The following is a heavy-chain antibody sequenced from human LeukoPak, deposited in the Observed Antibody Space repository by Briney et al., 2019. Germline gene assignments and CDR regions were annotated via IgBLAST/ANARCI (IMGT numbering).Heavy chain of an antibody. CDR1: GGSISSSSYY. CDR3: ARVSNYYGSGMEYYFDY. Sequence: SETLSLTCTVSGGSISSSSYYWGWIRQPPGKGLEWIGSIYYSGSTYYNPSLKGRVTISVDTSKNQFSLKLSSVTAADTAVYYCARVSNYYGSGMEYYFDYWGQGTLVTVSS. V-gene: IGHV4-39*07. D-gene: IGHD3-10*01. J-gene: IGHJ4*02. CDR2: IYYSGST.